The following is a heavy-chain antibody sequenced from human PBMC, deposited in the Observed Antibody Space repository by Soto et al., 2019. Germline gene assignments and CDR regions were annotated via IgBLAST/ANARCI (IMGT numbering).Heavy chain of an antibody. V-gene: IGHV1-8*01. CDR2: ISPNSGNT. CDR1: GYTFTSYD. CDR3: ARDYEGGHYDY. Sequence: ASVKGSCKASGYTFTSYDINWVRQATGQGLEWMGWISPNSGNTGYAQKLQGRVTMTRNTSTSTAYMELRSLRSEDTAVYYCARDYEGGHYDYWGQGTLVTVSS. D-gene: IGHD3-3*01. J-gene: IGHJ4*02.